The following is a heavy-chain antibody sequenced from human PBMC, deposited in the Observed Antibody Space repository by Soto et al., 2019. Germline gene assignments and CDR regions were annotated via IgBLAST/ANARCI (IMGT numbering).Heavy chain of an antibody. CDR2: IYYSGST. D-gene: IGHD3-10*01. V-gene: IGHV4-39*01. CDR3: ARQLITMVPNWFDP. Sequence: PSETLSLTCTVSGGSISSSSYYWGWIRQPPGKGLEWIGSIYYSGSTYYNPSLKSRVTISVDTSKNQFSLKLSSVTAADTAVYYCARQLITMVPNWFDPWGQGTLVTVSS. CDR1: GGSISSSSYY. J-gene: IGHJ5*02.